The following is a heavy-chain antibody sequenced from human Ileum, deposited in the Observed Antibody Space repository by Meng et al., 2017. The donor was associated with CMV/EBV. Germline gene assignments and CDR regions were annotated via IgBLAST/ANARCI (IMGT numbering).Heavy chain of an antibody. CDR1: GFTFSSYW. CDR3: ARLDYYGSGSYLDS. D-gene: IGHD3-10*01. V-gene: IGHV3-7*01. CDR2: IKQDGSEK. J-gene: IGHJ4*02. Sequence: GESLKISCAASGFTFSSYWMSWVRQAPGKGLEWVANIKQDGSEKYYVDSVKGRFTISRDNAKNSLYLQMNSLRAEDTAVYYCARLDYYGSGSYLDSWGQGTLVTVSS.